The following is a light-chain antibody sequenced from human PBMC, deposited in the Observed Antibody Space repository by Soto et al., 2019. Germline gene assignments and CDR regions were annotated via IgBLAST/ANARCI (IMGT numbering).Light chain of an antibody. CDR2: DVN. CDR3: TSYTTSSTYV. J-gene: IGLJ1*01. V-gene: IGLV2-14*03. CDR1: SSDVGGYNF. Sequence: QSALTQPASVSGSPGQSITISCTGTSSDVGGYNFVSWYQHHPGKAPKLIIYDVNNRPSGVSNRFSGSKSGNTASLTISGLQAEDEADYDCTSYTTSSTYVFGTGTKLTVL.